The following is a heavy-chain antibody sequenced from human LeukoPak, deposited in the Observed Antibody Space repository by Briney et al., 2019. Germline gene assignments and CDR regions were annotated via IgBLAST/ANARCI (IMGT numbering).Heavy chain of an antibody. Sequence: SQTLSLTCTVSGDSISSDNYSWTWIRQPAGKGLEWIGRFLTTESTNYNPSLKSRVTISADMSRNQFSLELRSVTAADTAVYYCARGRLGSNWGDYMDVWGKGTTVTVSS. J-gene: IGHJ6*03. D-gene: IGHD3-16*01. CDR2: FLTTEST. V-gene: IGHV4-61*02. CDR1: GDSISSDNYS. CDR3: ARGRLGSNWGDYMDV.